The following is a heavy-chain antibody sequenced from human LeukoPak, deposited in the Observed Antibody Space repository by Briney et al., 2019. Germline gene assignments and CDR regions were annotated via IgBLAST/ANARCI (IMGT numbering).Heavy chain of an antibody. Sequence: TRGSLRLSCAASGFTFSSYAMSWVRQAPGKGLEWVSAISGSGGSTYYADSVKGRFTISRDNSKNTLYLQMNSLRAEDTAVYYCAKASPLYCSSTSCPRYFDNWGQGTLVTVSS. J-gene: IGHJ4*02. V-gene: IGHV3-23*01. D-gene: IGHD2-2*01. CDR1: GFTFSSYA. CDR3: AKASPLYCSSTSCPRYFDN. CDR2: ISGSGGST.